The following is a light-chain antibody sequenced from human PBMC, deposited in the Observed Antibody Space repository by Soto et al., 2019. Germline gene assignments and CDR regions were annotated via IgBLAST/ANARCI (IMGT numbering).Light chain of an antibody. Sequence: QSVLTQPPSASGTPGQRVTISCSGSSSNIGSNYVYWYQQLPGTAPKLLIYRNNQRPSGVPDRFSGSKSGTSASLAISGLRSEDEADYYCAAWDDRLSGYVFGTGTKVTLL. J-gene: IGLJ1*01. CDR1: SSNIGSNY. V-gene: IGLV1-47*01. CDR3: AAWDDRLSGYV. CDR2: RNN.